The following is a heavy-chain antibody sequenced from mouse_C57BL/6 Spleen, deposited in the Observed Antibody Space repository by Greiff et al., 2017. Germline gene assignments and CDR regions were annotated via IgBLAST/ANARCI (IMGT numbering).Heavy chain of an antibody. Sequence: VQLQQPGAELVKPGASVKLSCTASGYTFTSYWMHWVKQRPGQGLEWIGMIHPNSGSTNYNEKFTNKATLTVDKSSSTAYMQLSSLTSEDSAVYYCAREDGNLHDAMDYWGQGTSVTVSA. V-gene: IGHV1-64*01. J-gene: IGHJ4*01. D-gene: IGHD2-1*01. CDR3: AREDGNLHDAMDY. CDR1: GYTFTSYW. CDR2: IHPNSGST.